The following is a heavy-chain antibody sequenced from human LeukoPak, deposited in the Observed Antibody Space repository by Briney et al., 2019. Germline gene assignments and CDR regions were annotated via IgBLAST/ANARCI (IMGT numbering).Heavy chain of an antibody. V-gene: IGHV5-51*01. Sequence: GESLKISCKGSGYSFTSYWIGWVRQMPGKGLEWMGIIYPGDSDTRYSPSFQGQVTISADKSISTAYLQWSSLKASDTAMYYCARSMCSSTSCYLSGGPTDCYMDVWGKGTTVTVSS. D-gene: IGHD2-2*01. CDR1: GYSFTSYW. J-gene: IGHJ6*03. CDR2: IYPGDSDT. CDR3: ARSMCSSTSCYLSGGPTDCYMDV.